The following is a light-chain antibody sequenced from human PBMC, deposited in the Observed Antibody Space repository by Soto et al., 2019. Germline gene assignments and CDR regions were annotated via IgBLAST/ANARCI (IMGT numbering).Light chain of an antibody. J-gene: IGKJ1*01. V-gene: IGKV1-39*01. Sequence: DIQMTQSPSSLSASVGDRVTITCRASQSISSYLNWYQQKPGKAPKLLIYAASSLQSGVPSRFSGSGSGTDFSLTISRLQPEDFATYYCQQSYSFPLVTFGQGTKVEIK. CDR1: QSISSY. CDR2: AAS. CDR3: QQSYSFPLVT.